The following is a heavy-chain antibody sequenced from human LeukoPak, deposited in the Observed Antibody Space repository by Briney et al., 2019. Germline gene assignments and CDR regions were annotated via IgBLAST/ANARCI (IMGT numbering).Heavy chain of an antibody. CDR1: GYTFTSYA. V-gene: IGHV1-3*01. J-gene: IGHJ4*02. CDR3: ARDLIYYDSSGYRGEYYFDY. Sequence: GASVNVSCKASGYTFTSYAMHWVRQAPGQRLEWMGWINAGNGNTKYSQKFQGRVTITRDTSASTAYMELSSLRSEDTAVYYCARDLIYYDSSGYRGEYYFDYWGQGTLVTVSS. D-gene: IGHD3-22*01. CDR2: INAGNGNT.